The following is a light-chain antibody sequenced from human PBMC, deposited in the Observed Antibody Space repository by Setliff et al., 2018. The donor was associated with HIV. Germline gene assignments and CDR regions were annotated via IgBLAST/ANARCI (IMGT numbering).Light chain of an antibody. J-gene: IGLJ2*01. CDR2: NNN. CDR3: APWDDSLNGVV. Sequence: QSVLTQPPSASGTPGQRVTTSCSGSSSNIGSNTVNWYQQLPGTAPKLLIYNNNQRPSGVPDRFSGSKSGTSASLAISGLQSEDEADYYCAPWDDSLNGVVFGGGTKVTVL. CDR1: SSNIGSNT. V-gene: IGLV1-44*01.